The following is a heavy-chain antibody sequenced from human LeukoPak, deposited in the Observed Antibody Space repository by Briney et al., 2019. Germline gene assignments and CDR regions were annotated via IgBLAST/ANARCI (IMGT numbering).Heavy chain of an antibody. J-gene: IGHJ4*02. V-gene: IGHV1-3*01. CDR2: ISAGNGNT. CDR1: GYTFTSYA. CDR3: ARDSGSGSNDY. Sequence: EASVKVSCKASGYTFTSYAIHWVRQAPGQRLEWMGWISAGNGNTKYSQNFQGRVTFISNTSATTAFMELSSLRSEDAAVYYCARDSGSGSNDYWGQGTLFTVSS. D-gene: IGHD1-26*01.